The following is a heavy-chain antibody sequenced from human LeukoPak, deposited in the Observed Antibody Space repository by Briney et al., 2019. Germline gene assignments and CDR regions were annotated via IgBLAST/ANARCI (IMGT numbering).Heavy chain of an antibody. D-gene: IGHD6-19*01. CDR2: ISGSGGNT. CDR3: AKAGGSGWYEGYYFDY. CDR1: GFTFRSYA. V-gene: IGHV3-23*01. J-gene: IGHJ4*02. Sequence: GGSLRLSCAASGFTFRSYAMSWVCQAPGKGLEWVSTISGSGGNTYYADSVKGRFTISRDNSKNTLYLQMNSLRAEDTAVCYCAKAGGSGWYEGYYFDYWGQGTLVTVSS.